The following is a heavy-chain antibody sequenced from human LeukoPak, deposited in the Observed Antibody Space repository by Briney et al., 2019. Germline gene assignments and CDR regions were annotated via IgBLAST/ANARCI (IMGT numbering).Heavy chain of an antibody. CDR2: ISGSGGST. Sequence: PGGSLRLSCAASGFTFSSYAMSWVRQAPGKGLEWVSAISGSGGSTYYADSVKDRFTISRDNAKNTLYLQMNSLRAEDTAVYYCAREYGDFWSGYPDDYWGQGTLVTVSS. V-gene: IGHV3-23*01. CDR1: GFTFSSYA. J-gene: IGHJ4*02. D-gene: IGHD3-3*01. CDR3: AREYGDFWSGYPDDY.